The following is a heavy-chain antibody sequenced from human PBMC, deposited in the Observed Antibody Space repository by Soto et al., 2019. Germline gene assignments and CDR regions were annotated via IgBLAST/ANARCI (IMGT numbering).Heavy chain of an antibody. Sequence: GGSLRLSCAASGFTFSGSAMHWVRQASGKGLEWVGRIRSKANSYATAYAASVKGRFTISRDDSKNTAYLQMNSLKTEDTAVYYCTRRAYCSGGSCSASDYWGQGTLVTVSS. V-gene: IGHV3-73*01. CDR2: IRSKANSYAT. D-gene: IGHD2-15*01. CDR3: TRRAYCSGGSCSASDY. CDR1: GFTFSGSA. J-gene: IGHJ4*02.